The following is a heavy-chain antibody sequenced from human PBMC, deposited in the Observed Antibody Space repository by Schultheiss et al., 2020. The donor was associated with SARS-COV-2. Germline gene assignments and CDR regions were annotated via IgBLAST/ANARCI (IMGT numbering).Heavy chain of an antibody. J-gene: IGHJ6*02. V-gene: IGHV3-23*01. CDR2: ISGSGGST. CDR1: GFTFDDYA. CDR3: ARPIWFGDPSGGMDV. D-gene: IGHD3-10*01. Sequence: GGSLRLSCAASGFTFDDYAMHWVRQAPGKGLEWVSAISGSGGSTYYADSVKGRFTISRDNSKNTLYLQMNSLRAEDTAVYYCARPIWFGDPSGGMDVWGQGTTVTVSS.